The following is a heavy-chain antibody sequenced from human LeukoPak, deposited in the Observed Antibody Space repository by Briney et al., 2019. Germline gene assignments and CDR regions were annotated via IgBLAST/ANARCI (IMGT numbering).Heavy chain of an antibody. Sequence: GGSLRLSCAASGFTFSSYSMNWVRQAPGKGLEWVAVISYDGSNKYYADSVKGRFTISRDNSKNTLYLQMNSLRAEDTAVYYCASTGTRYSSGWYYFDYWGQGTLVTVSS. CDR3: ASTGTRYSSGWYYFDY. J-gene: IGHJ4*02. CDR1: GFTFSSYS. D-gene: IGHD6-19*01. CDR2: ISYDGSNK. V-gene: IGHV3-30*03.